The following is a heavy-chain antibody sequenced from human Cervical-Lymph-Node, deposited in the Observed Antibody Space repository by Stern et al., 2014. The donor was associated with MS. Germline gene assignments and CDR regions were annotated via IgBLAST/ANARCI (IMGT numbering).Heavy chain of an antibody. J-gene: IGHJ3*02. V-gene: IGHV1-18*01. CDR2: IIAYNGNT. CDR3: ARGLLGSENAFDI. CDR1: GYTFTSYG. Sequence: VQLGESGAEVKKPGASGKVSCKASGYTFTSYGISWVRQAPGQGLEWMGGIIAYNGNTNYAQKLQGRVAMTTDTSTSTAYMELRSLRSDDTAVYYCARGLLGSENAFDIWGQGTMVTVSS. D-gene: IGHD2-15*01.